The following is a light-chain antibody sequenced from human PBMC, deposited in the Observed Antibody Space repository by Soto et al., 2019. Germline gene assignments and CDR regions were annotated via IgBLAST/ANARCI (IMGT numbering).Light chain of an antibody. Sequence: EIVMTQSPATLSVSPGERATLSCRASQSVSSNLAWYQQKPGQAPRLLMYGISTRATGIPARFSGSGSGTESTITISSLESEDFAIYYCQKHNNWPLTFGGGTKVEIK. CDR1: QSVSSN. CDR3: QKHNNWPLT. J-gene: IGKJ4*01. CDR2: GIS. V-gene: IGKV3-15*01.